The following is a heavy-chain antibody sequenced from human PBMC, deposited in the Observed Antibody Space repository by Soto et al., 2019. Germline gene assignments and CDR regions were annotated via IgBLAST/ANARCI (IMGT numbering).Heavy chain of an antibody. D-gene: IGHD3-22*01. J-gene: IGHJ1*01. CDR2: INPKTGTT. V-gene: IGHV1-2*06. CDR3: ARVLEGRYYSASSGY. CDR1: GYTFTNYY. Sequence: ASVKVSCKASGYTFTNYYIHWVRQAPGQGLEWVGLINPKTGTTNDAPKFQGRVTMTSDTSTSTAYMELSSLRSEDTAVFYCARVLEGRYYSASSGYWG.